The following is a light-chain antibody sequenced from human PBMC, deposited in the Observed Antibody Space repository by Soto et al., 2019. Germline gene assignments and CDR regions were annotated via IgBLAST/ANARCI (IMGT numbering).Light chain of an antibody. CDR2: DVS. J-gene: IGLJ2*01. Sequence: QSVLTQPRSVSGSPGQSVTISCTGTSRDVGGYNYVSWYQQHPGKAPKLMIYDVSKRPSGVPDRFSGSKSGNTASLTISGLQAEDEADYYCCSYAGSDVVFGGGTKLTVL. V-gene: IGLV2-11*01. CDR1: SRDVGGYNY. CDR3: CSYAGSDVV.